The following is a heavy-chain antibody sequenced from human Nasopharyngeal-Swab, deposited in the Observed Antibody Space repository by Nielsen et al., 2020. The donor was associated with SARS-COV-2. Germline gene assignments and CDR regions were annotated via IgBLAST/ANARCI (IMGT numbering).Heavy chain of an antibody. V-gene: IGHV5-51*01. CDR3: ARRVGYCSGGSCYFDY. CDR1: GYIFTSYW. Sequence: GSLRLSRKGSGYIFTSYWIGWVRQMPGNGLEWMGIIYPGYSDTRYSPSFQGQVTISADKSISPAYLQWSSLKASDTAMYYCARRVGYCSGGSCYFDYGGQGTLVTVSS. CDR2: IYPGYSDT. J-gene: IGHJ4*02. D-gene: IGHD2-15*01.